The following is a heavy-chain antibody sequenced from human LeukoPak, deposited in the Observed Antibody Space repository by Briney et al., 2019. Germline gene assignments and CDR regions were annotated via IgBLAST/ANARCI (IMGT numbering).Heavy chain of an antibody. CDR1: GYTFTSYA. J-gene: IGHJ6*03. D-gene: IGHD5-12*01. CDR3: ARGIVTTYYYYYYYMDV. V-gene: IGHV7-4-1*02. CDR2: INTNTGNP. Sequence: ASVKVSCKASGYTFTSYAMNWVRQAPGQGLEWMGWINTNTGNPTYAQGFTGRFVFSLDTSVSTAYLQISSLKAEDTAVYYCARGIVTTYYYYYYYMDVWGKGTTVTVSS.